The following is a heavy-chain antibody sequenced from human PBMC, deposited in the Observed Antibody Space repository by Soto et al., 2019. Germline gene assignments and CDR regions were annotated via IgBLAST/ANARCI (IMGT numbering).Heavy chain of an antibody. CDR2: ISWNSGSI. CDR3: AKDTGSGSYYRTYYFDY. D-gene: IGHD3-10*01. CDR1: GFTFDDYA. Sequence: EVQLVESGGGLVQPGRSLRLSCAASGFTFDDYAMHWVRQAPGKGLEWVSGISWNSGSIGYADSVKGRFTISRDNAKNFLYLQMNSLRAEDTSLYYCAKDTGSGSYYRTYYFDYWGQGTLVTVSS. V-gene: IGHV3-9*01. J-gene: IGHJ4*02.